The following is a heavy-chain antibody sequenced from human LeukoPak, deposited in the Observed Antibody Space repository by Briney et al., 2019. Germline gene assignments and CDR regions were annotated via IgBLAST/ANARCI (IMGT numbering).Heavy chain of an antibody. Sequence: GSSVKVSCRASGGTFSSYAISCVRQAPGQGLEWMGRIIPILGIANYAQKFQGRVTITADKSTSTAYMELSSLRSEDTAVYYCARDGSGIAAAGTHFDYWGQGTLVTVSS. J-gene: IGHJ4*02. CDR2: IIPILGIA. CDR3: ARDGSGIAAAGTHFDY. V-gene: IGHV1-69*04. D-gene: IGHD6-13*01. CDR1: GGTFSSYA.